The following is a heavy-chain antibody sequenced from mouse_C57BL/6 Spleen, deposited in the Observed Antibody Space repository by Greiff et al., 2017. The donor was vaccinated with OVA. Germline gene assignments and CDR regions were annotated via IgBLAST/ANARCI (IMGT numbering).Heavy chain of an antibody. CDR1: GFTFSDYG. J-gene: IGHJ2*01. D-gene: IGHD1-1*01. CDR2: ISSGSSTI. V-gene: IGHV5-17*01. Sequence: EVHLVESGGGLVKPGGSLKLSCAASGFTFSDYGMHWVRQAPEKGLEWVAYISSGSSTIYYADTVKGRFTISRDNAKNTLFLQMTSLRSEDTAMYYCARAIYYYGSSYDYFDYWGQGTTLTVSS. CDR3: ARAIYYYGSSYDYFDY.